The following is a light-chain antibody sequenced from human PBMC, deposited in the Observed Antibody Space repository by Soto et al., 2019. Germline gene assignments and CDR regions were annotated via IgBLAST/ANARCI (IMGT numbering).Light chain of an antibody. V-gene: IGKV3-20*01. CDR2: GTS. J-gene: IGKJ2*01. CDR3: QQYGSSPRYI. CDR1: QSVTSDY. Sequence: EIVLTQSPGTLSLSPGERATLSCRASQSVTSDYLAWYQQKPGQAPRLLIYGTSSRATGSPDRFSGSGSGTDFTLTISRLEPEDFAVYYCQQYGSSPRYIFGQGTKLEIK.